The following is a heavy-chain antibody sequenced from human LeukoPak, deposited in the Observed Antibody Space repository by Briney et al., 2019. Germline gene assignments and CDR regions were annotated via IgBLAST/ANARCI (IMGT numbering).Heavy chain of an antibody. V-gene: IGHV1-18*01. J-gene: IGHJ4*02. CDR3: ATEGGWGPTDYGDNVY. CDR1: GYTFTNYG. Sequence: ASVKVSCKASGYTFTNYGITWVRQAPGQALEWMGWISPYKGNTNYAQKVQGRVTMTTDTSTSTVYIELRSLRSDDTAVYYCATEGGWGPTDYGDNVYWGQGTLVTVSS. CDR2: ISPYKGNT. D-gene: IGHD4-17*01.